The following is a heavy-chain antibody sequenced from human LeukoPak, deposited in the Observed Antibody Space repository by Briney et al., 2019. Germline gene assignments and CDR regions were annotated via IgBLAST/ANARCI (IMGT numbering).Heavy chain of an antibody. D-gene: IGHD2-2*02. V-gene: IGHV3-21*04. J-gene: IGHJ4*02. CDR2: ISSSSSYI. CDR3: AKLASPALIVVVPAAIDY. Sequence: PGGSLRLSCAASGFTFSSNAMSWVRQAPGKGLEWVSAISSSSSYIYYADSVKGRFTISRDNAKNSLYLQMNSLRAEDTAVYYCAKLASPALIVVVPAAIDYWGQGTLVTVSS. CDR1: GFTFSSNA.